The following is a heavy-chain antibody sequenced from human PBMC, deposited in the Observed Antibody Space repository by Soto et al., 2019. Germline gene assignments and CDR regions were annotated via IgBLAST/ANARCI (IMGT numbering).Heavy chain of an antibody. CDR2: ISGSGGDT. CDR1: EFTFSAYA. CDR3: TRDPNGDHMGAFDF. Sequence: EVQVLESGGGLVQPGGSLRLSCSTSEFTFSAYAMTWVRQPPGEGLEWVASISGSGGDTSYADSVKGRFSIFRDNSKNTLYLRMYSLRVEDTAVYYCTRDPNGDHMGAFDFWGQGILVTVSS. D-gene: IGHD4-17*01. J-gene: IGHJ3*01. V-gene: IGHV3-23*01.